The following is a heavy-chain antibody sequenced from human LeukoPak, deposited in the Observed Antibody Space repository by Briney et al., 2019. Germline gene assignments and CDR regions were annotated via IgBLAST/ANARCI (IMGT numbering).Heavy chain of an antibody. CDR2: VYTSEST. Sequence: KPSETLSLTRPVSGASISSGRYDWSWIRQPAGKGLEWFVRVYTSESTNYNPSPNSRVTISVHTSKNQFSLTLSSLTASDTTVYFGARVVLGFSSGWLRGVPNYFDYWGQGTLVTVSS. D-gene: IGHD6-19*01. V-gene: IGHV4-61*02. CDR3: ARVVLGFSSGWLRGVPNYFDY. CDR1: GASISSGRYD. J-gene: IGHJ4*02.